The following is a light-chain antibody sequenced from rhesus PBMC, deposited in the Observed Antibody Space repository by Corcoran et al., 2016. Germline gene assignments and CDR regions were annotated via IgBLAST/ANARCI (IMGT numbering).Light chain of an antibody. V-gene: IGKV1-18*01. CDR1: QGISSW. CDR2: AAS. Sequence: DIQMTQSPSSLSASLGDKVTITCRACQGISSWLAWYQQKPGKAPKLLFYAASILQSGVPPRFSGSGSGTDYTLTISSLQPEDFATDYCHQGYNTPYSFGQGTKVEIK. J-gene: IGKJ2*01. CDR3: HQGYNTPYS.